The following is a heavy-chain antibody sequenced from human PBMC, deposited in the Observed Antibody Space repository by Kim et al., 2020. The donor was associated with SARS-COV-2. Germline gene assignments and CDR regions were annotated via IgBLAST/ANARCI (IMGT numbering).Heavy chain of an antibody. J-gene: IGHJ6*02. V-gene: IGHV1-69*02. D-gene: IGHD5-18*01. CDR3: ASPPAMAYGMDV. Sequence: ANYDRRVHGRVTITAEKSTSTAYMELSSLRAEDTAVYYCASPPAMAYGMDVWGQGTTVTVSS. CDR2: A.